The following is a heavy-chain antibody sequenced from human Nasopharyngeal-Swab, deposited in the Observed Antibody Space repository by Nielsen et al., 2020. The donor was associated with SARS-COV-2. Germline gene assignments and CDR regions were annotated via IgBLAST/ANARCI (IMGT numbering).Heavy chain of an antibody. CDR3: ARDEGGGWRP. CDR1: GFTFSSYA. CDR2: ISYDGSNK. V-gene: IGHV3-30-3*01. J-gene: IGHJ4*02. D-gene: IGHD6-19*01. Sequence: GGSLRLSCAASGFTFSSYAMHWVRQAPGKGLEWVAVISYDGSNKYYADSVKGRFTISKDNSKNTLYLQMNSLRAEDTAVYYCARDEGGGWRPWGQGTLVTVSS.